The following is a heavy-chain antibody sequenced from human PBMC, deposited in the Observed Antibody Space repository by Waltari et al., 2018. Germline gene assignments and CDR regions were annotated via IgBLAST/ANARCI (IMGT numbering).Heavy chain of an antibody. V-gene: IGHV1-69*04. CDR1: GGTFSSYA. Sequence: QVQLVQSGAEVKKPGSSVKVSCKASGGTFSSYAISWGRQAPGQGLEWMGRIIPILGIANYAQKFQGRVTITADKSTSTAYMELSSLRSEDTAVYYCAREVAYYFDYWGQGTLVTVSS. CDR3: AREVAYYFDY. J-gene: IGHJ4*02. CDR2: IIPILGIA.